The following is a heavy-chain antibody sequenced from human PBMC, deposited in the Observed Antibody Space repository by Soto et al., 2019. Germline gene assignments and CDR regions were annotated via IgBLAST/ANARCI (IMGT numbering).Heavy chain of an antibody. CDR1: GGSISSSSYY. CDR3: ARHLLVDMMTTVTQFDY. J-gene: IGHJ4*02. D-gene: IGHD4-4*01. V-gene: IGHV4-39*01. CDR2: IYYSGST. Sequence: SETLSLTCTVSGGSISSSSYYWGWIRQPPGKGLEWIGSIYYSGSTYYNPSLKSRVTISVDTSKNQFSLKLSSVTAVDTAVYYCARHLLVDMMTTVTQFDYWGQGTLVTVSS.